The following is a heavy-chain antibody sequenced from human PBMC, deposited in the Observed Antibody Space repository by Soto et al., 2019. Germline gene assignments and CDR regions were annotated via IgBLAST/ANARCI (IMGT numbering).Heavy chain of an antibody. J-gene: IGHJ5*02. Sequence: GKGLEWVSAISGSGGSTYYADSVKGRFTISRDNSKNTLYLQMNSLRAEDTAVYFFAKRGYYCSGEYNWFDPWGQGTLVTVSS. CDR2: ISGSGGST. D-gene: IGHD3-10*01. CDR3: AKRGYYCSGEYNWFDP. V-gene: IGHV3-23*01.